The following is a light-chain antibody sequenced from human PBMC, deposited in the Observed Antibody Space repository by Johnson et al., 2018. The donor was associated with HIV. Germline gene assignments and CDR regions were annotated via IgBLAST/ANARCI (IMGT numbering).Light chain of an antibody. Sequence: QSVLTQPPSVSAAPGQKVTISCSGSSSNIGNNYVSWYQQLPGTAPKLLIYENDKRPSGIPDRFSGSKSGTSATLGITGLQTGDEDDYYCGTWDTSLSAGGVVGTGTQVTVL. CDR2: END. CDR1: SSNIGNNY. J-gene: IGLJ1*01. CDR3: GTWDTSLSAGGV. V-gene: IGLV1-51*02.